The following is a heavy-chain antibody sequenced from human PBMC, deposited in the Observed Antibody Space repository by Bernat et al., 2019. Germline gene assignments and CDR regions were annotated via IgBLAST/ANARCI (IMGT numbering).Heavy chain of an antibody. Sequence: EVQLLESGGGLVQPGGSLRLSCAASGFTFSSYAMNWVRQAPGKGLEWVSAISGSGGSTYYADSVKGRFTISRDNSKNTLYLQMNSLRAEDTAVYYCAGQSLTTYYYYMDVWGKGTTVTVSS. D-gene: IGHD2/OR15-2a*01. CDR3: AGQSLTTYYYYMDV. V-gene: IGHV3-23*01. CDR1: GFTFSSYA. CDR2: ISGSGGST. J-gene: IGHJ6*03.